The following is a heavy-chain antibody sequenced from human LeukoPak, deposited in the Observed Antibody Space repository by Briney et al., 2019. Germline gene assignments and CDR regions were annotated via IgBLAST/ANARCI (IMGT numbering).Heavy chain of an antibody. D-gene: IGHD3-22*01. CDR1: GGSLSTHH. J-gene: IGHJ4*02. V-gene: IGHV4-59*11. CDR2: ISDSGST. Sequence: SETLSLTCVVSGGSLSTHHWSWIRQSPGRGLEWVGYISDSGSTNYNPSLKSRVTISVDTSKNQFSLMLSSVTAADTAVYYCARGYDSSAYYPFNYWGQGTLVTVSS. CDR3: ARGYDSSAYYPFNY.